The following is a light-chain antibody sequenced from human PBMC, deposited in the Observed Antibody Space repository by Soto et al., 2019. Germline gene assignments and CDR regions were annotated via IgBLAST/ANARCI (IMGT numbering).Light chain of an antibody. Sequence: IQMTQSPSTLSASVGEKVTITCRASQGVGVWLAWYQQKPGKAPKLLISDASDLQRGVPSRFNDSGAGTEFALIINSLQSDDFASYYCQQYDIYSGTFGQGNRVEIK. CDR2: DAS. V-gene: IGKV1-5*01. CDR3: QQYDIYSGT. CDR1: QGVGVW. J-gene: IGKJ1*01.